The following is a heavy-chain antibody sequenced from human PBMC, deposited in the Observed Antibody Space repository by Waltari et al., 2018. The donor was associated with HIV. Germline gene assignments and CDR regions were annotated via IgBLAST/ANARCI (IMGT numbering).Heavy chain of an antibody. D-gene: IGHD6-6*01. CDR2: ITGTDGTT. J-gene: IGHJ1*01. CDR3: AKRVLYSSSEAYFQH. Sequence: DVQLVESGGGSVQPGGSLRLSCAASGFTFSNYAMSWVRQAPGKGLAWVSSITGTDGTTYYADSVKGRFTISRDNSKTTLYLQMNSLRVDDTAVYFCAKRVLYSSSEAYFQHWGQGTLVTVSS. CDR1: GFTFSNYA. V-gene: IGHV3-23*04.